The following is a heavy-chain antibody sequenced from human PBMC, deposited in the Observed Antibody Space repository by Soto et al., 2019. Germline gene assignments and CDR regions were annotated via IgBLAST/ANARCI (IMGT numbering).Heavy chain of an antibody. V-gene: IGHV3-30*18. CDR2: ISYDGSNK. Sequence: GGSLRLSCAASGFTFSSYGMHWVRQAPGKGLEWVAVISYDGSNKYYADSVKGRFTISRDNSKNTLYLQMNSLRAEDTAVYYCAKDPQIHDSGDYYGMDVWGQGTTVTVSS. D-gene: IGHD2-8*02. CDR1: GFTFSSYG. J-gene: IGHJ6*02. CDR3: AKDPQIHDSGDYYGMDV.